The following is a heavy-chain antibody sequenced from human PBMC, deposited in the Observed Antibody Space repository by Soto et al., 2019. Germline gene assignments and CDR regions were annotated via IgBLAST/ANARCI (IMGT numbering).Heavy chain of an antibody. Sequence: EVQLLESGGGLVQPGGSLRLSCTASGFTFSDFAMTWVRQAPGKGLEWVAALNHGGGSARYYADSVKGRFTISRDHSKNPLHQQMDRMRAEDTAMYFWVKDSPLRGNYQDLDYWGQGTLVAVSS. CDR3: VKDSPLRGNYQDLDY. D-gene: IGHD3-16*01. J-gene: IGHJ4*02. CDR2: LNHGGGSAR. CDR1: GFTFSDFA. V-gene: IGHV3-23*01.